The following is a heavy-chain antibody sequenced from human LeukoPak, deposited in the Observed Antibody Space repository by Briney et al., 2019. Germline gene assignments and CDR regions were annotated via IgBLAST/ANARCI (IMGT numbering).Heavy chain of an antibody. V-gene: IGHV3-7*01. CDR3: ARDKVTY. CDR2: INKDGSEI. J-gene: IGHJ4*02. Sequence: PGGSLRLSCAASGFTFSNYWMSWVRQAPRKGLEWVAHINKDGSEIYYVDSVKGRFTISRDNAKNSLSLQMNSLRVEDTAVYYCARDKVTYWGQGTLVTVSS. CDR1: GFTFSNYW.